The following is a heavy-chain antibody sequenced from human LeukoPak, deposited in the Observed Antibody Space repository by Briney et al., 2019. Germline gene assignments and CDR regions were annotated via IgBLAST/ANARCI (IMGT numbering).Heavy chain of an antibody. V-gene: IGHV1-69*05. CDR2: VMPLFGTP. D-gene: IGHD5-24*01. Sequence: RASVKVSCKASGGTFNNYAISWVRQAPGQGPEWMGGVMPLFGTPSYAQKFQGRVTVITDDSTNTAYMEVSSLRYDDTAIYYCAATDGYIHRHPLYYLDYWGQGTLVIVSS. J-gene: IGHJ4*02. CDR1: GGTFNNYA. CDR3: AATDGYIHRHPLYYLDY.